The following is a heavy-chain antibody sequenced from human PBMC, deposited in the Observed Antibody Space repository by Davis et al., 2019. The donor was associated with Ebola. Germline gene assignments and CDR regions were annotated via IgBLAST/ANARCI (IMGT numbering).Heavy chain of an antibody. J-gene: IGHJ4*02. CDR2: SKGKADGETT. V-gene: IGHV3-15*01. Sequence: GESLKISCAASGFTFINAWVNWVRQAPGKGLEWIGRSKGKADGETTDYAAPVRGRFTISRDSKNTLSLQMNGLKTEETAVYYCSTESSSGYSDYWGQGTLVTVSP. CDR1: GFTFINAW. CDR3: STESSSGYSDY. D-gene: IGHD3-22*01.